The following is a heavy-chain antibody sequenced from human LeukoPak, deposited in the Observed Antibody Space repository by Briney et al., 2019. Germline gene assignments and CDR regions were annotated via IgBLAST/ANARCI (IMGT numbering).Heavy chain of an antibody. J-gene: IGHJ6*02. Sequence: PGGSLRLSCAASGFTVSSNYMSWVRQAPGKGLEWVSVIYSGGSTYYADSVKGRFTISRDNSKNTLYLQMNSLRAEDTAVYYCAKDQRTTTRRMDVWGQGTTVTVSS. V-gene: IGHV3-53*01. CDR2: IYSGGST. D-gene: IGHD2-2*01. CDR1: GFTVSSNY. CDR3: AKDQRTTTRRMDV.